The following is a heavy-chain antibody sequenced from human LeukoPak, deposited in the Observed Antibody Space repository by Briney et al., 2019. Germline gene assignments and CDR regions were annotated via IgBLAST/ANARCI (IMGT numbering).Heavy chain of an antibody. CDR3: ARGSWSARPSYYYYYGMDV. Sequence: SQTLSLTCTVSGDSISSGSYYWSWIRQPAGKGLEWIGRIYTSGSTNYNPSLKSRVTISVDTSKNQFSLKLSSVTAADTAVYYCARGSWSARPSYYYYYGMDVWGQGTTVTVSS. J-gene: IGHJ6*02. CDR2: IYTSGST. D-gene: IGHD6-6*01. CDR1: GDSISSGSYY. V-gene: IGHV4-61*02.